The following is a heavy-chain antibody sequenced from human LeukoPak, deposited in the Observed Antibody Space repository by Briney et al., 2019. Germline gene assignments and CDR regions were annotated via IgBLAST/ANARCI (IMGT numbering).Heavy chain of an antibody. V-gene: IGHV1-2*02. CDR3: ARVTYDSSGYYYVPVYERHWKYFDY. Sequence: ASVKVSCKASGYTFTSYYMHWVRQAPGQGLEWMGWINPNSGGTNYAQKFQGRVTMTRDTSISTAYMELSRLRSDDTAVYYCARVTYDSSGYYYVPVYERHWKYFDYWGQGTLVTVSS. D-gene: IGHD3-22*01. CDR2: INPNSGGT. J-gene: IGHJ4*02. CDR1: GYTFTSYY.